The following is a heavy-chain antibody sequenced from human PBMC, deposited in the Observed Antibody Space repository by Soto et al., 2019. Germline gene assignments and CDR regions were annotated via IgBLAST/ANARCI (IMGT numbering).Heavy chain of an antibody. CDR2: IYPGDSDT. CDR1: GYSFTSYW. J-gene: IGHJ4*02. Sequence: GESLKISCKGSGYSFTSYWIGWVRQMPGKGLEWMGIIYPGDSDTRYSPSFQGQVTISADKSISTAYLQWSSLKASDTAMYYCARHGSSGYYLYYFDYWGQGTLVTVSS. CDR3: ARHGSSGYYLYYFDY. V-gene: IGHV5-51*01. D-gene: IGHD3-22*01.